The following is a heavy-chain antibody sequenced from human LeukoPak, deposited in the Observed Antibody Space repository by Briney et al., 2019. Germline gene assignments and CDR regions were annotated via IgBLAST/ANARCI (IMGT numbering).Heavy chain of an antibody. CDR1: GGSLSSGDYY. CDR2: IYYSGST. V-gene: IGHV4-30-4*08. D-gene: IGHD1-26*01. CDR3: ARQAIVYFDY. J-gene: IGHJ4*02. Sequence: SQTLSLTCTASGGSLSSGDYYWSWIRQPPGKGLEWVGDIYYSGSTYYNPPLKSRVTISVDTSKNQFSLKLRPETAADTAVYYCARQAIVYFDYWGQGTLVTVS.